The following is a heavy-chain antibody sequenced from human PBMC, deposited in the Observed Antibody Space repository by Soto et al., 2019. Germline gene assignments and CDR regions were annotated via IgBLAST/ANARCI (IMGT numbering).Heavy chain of an antibody. Sequence: SVKVSCKASGGTFSSYAISWVRQAPGQGLEWMGGIIPIFGTANYAQKFQGRVTITADKSTSTAYMELSSLRSEDTAVYYCARVEGPYCSSTSCLFDYWGQGTLVTVSS. CDR3: ARVEGPYCSSTSCLFDY. V-gene: IGHV1-69*06. J-gene: IGHJ4*02. CDR2: IIPIFGTA. D-gene: IGHD2-2*01. CDR1: GGTFSSYA.